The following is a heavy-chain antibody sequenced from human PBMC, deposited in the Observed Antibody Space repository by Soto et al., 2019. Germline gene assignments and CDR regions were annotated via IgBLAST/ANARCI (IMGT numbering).Heavy chain of an antibody. CDR2: ISASGGTT. V-gene: IGHV3-23*01. CDR3: ATEPPGIIAALD. Sequence: EVQLLESGGGLVQPGGSLRLSCAASGFTFSTYSMSWVRQAPGKGLEWVSAISASGGTTYYAYSVKGRFTISRDNSKNTLYLQMNSLRAEDTAVYYCATEPPGIIAALDWGQGTLVTVSS. D-gene: IGHD6-6*01. CDR1: GFTFSTYS. J-gene: IGHJ4*02.